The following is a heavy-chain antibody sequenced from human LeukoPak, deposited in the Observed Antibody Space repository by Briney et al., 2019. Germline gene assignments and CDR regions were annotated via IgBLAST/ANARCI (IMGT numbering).Heavy chain of an antibody. CDR1: GGSISTSNYY. CDR3: ARAAYSSTWYSRYFDL. J-gene: IGHJ2*01. D-gene: IGHD6-13*01. V-gene: IGHV4-39*07. CDR2: IFYSGST. Sequence: PSETLSLTCTVSGGSISTSNYYWGWIRQPPGKGLEWIGNIFYSGSTCYSPSLKSRVTISLDTSRNQFSLKLNSVTAADTAVYYCARAAYSSTWYSRYFDLWGRGTLVTVSS.